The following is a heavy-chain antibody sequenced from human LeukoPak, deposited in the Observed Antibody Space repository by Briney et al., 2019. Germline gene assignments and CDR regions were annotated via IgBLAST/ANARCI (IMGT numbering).Heavy chain of an antibody. Sequence: NPGGSLRHSCAASGFTFSSYSMNWVRQAPGKGLEWVSSISSSSSYIYYADSVKGRFTISRDNAKNSLYLQMNSLRAEDTAVYYCARDRTGTTGFDYWGQGTLVTVSS. CDR3: ARDRTGTTGFDY. CDR2: ISSSSSYI. D-gene: IGHD1-7*01. J-gene: IGHJ4*02. CDR1: GFTFSSYS. V-gene: IGHV3-21*01.